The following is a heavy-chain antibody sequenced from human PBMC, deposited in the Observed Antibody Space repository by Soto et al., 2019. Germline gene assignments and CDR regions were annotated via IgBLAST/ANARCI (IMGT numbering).Heavy chain of an antibody. V-gene: IGHV1-69*13. CDR1: GGTFSSYA. J-gene: IGHJ4*02. CDR2: IIPVFGTA. Sequence: SVKVSCKASGGTFSSYAISWVRQAPGQGLEWMGGIIPVFGTANYAQKFQGRVTITADESTSTAYMELSSLRSEDTAVYYCARVAYSGYYFDYWGQGTLVTVSS. D-gene: IGHD5-12*01. CDR3: ARVAYSGYYFDY.